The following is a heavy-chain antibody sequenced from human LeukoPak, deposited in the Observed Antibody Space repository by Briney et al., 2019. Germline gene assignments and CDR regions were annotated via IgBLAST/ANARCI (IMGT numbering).Heavy chain of an antibody. Sequence: ASVKVSCKASGYTFTKFDINWVRQATGQGLECMGWVNLKSGYTGYAQKFQGRLTITRDTSINTAYMELSSLRSEDTAVYYCARVDGSPDYWGQGTLVTVSS. J-gene: IGHJ4*02. V-gene: IGHV1-8*03. D-gene: IGHD2-15*01. CDR3: ARVDGSPDY. CDR2: VNLKSGYT. CDR1: GYTFTKFD.